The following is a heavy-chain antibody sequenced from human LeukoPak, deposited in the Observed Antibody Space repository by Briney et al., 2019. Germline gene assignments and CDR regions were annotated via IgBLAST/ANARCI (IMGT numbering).Heavy chain of an antibody. CDR3: ARDKYGGNSNAFDI. CDR2: ISGSGGST. Sequence: PGGSLRLSCAASGFTFSSYAMSWVRQAPGKGLEWVSAISGSGGSTYYADSVKGRFTISRDNAKNTLYLQMNSLRAEDTAVYYCARDKYGGNSNAFDIWGQGTLVTVSS. J-gene: IGHJ3*02. V-gene: IGHV3-23*01. D-gene: IGHD4-23*01. CDR1: GFTFSSYA.